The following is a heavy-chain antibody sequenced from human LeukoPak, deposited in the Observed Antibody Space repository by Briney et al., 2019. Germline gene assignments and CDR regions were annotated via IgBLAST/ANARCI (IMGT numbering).Heavy chain of an antibody. CDR2: LSGSAGGT. V-gene: IGHV3-23*01. D-gene: IGHD3-16*02. CDR3: AKRGVVVRVFLVGFHKEAYYFDS. CDR1: GITLSNYG. Sequence: GGSLRLSCGVSGITLSNYGMSWVRQAPGKGLEWVAGLSGSAGGTNYADSVKGRFTISRDDSKNTLFLQMDRLRAEDTAVYFCAKRGVVVRVFLVGFHKEAYYFDSWGQGAQVTVSS. J-gene: IGHJ4*02.